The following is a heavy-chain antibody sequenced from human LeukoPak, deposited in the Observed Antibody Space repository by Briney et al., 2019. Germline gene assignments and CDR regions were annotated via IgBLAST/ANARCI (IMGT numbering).Heavy chain of an antibody. D-gene: IGHD2-2*01. CDR2: ISWNSGSI. J-gene: IGHJ4*02. V-gene: IGHV3-9*01. CDR3: ARLGGYCSSTSCWIDY. CDR1: GFTFDDYA. Sequence: GGSLGLSCAASGFTFDDYAMHWVRQAPGKGLEWVSGISWNSGSIGYADSVKGRFTISRDNAKNSLYLQMNSLRAEDTALYYCARLGGYCSSTSCWIDYWGQGTLVTVSS.